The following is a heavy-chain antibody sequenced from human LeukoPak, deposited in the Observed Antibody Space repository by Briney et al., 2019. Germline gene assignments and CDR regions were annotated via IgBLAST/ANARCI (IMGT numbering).Heavy chain of an antibody. D-gene: IGHD3-16*01. CDR2: IGTAGDT. CDR3: ARAGEGDYYYGMDV. J-gene: IGHJ6*02. V-gene: IGHV3-13*04. CDR1: GFTFSSND. Sequence: PGGSLRLSCAASGFTFSSNDMHWVRQATGKGLEWVSAIGTAGDTYYPGSVKGRFTISRENAKNSLYLQMNSLRAGDTAVYYCARAGEGDYYYGMDVWGQGTTVTVSS.